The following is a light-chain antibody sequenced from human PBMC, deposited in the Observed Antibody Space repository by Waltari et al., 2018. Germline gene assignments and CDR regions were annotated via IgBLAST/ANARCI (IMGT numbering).Light chain of an antibody. CDR3: QQRSNWPLIT. Sequence: DIVLTQSPSTLSLSPGERATLSCRASPGVSSSLAWYQQKPGQAPRLLIYDASNRATGIPARFSGSGSGTDFTLTISSLEPEDFAVYYCQQRSNWPLITFGQGTRLEIK. CDR1: PGVSSS. CDR2: DAS. V-gene: IGKV3-11*01. J-gene: IGKJ5*01.